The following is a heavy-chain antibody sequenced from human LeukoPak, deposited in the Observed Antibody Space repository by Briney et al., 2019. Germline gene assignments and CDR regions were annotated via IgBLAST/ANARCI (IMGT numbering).Heavy chain of an antibody. D-gene: IGHD1-1*01. V-gene: IGHV3-48*03. CDR1: GFTFSSYE. Sequence: GGSLRLSCAASGFTFSSYEMNWVRQAPGKGLEWVSYISSSGSTIYYADSVKGRFTISRDNAKNSLYLQMNSLRAEDTAVYYCARDSGGWNDGPYLDYWGQGTLVTVSS. J-gene: IGHJ4*02. CDR3: ARDSGGWNDGPYLDY. CDR2: ISSSGSTI.